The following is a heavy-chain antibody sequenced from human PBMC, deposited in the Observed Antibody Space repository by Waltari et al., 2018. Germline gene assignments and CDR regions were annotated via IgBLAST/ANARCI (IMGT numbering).Heavy chain of an antibody. CDR1: GFTFSSYS. CDR3: ARLVRGVPSDY. CDR2: ISSSSSTI. D-gene: IGHD3-10*01. J-gene: IGHJ4*02. V-gene: IGHV3-48*04. Sequence: ELQLVESGGGLVQRGESLGLSCAASGFTFSSYSLNWVRQAPGKGLEWVSYISSSSSTIYYADSVKGRFTISRDNAKNSLYLQMNSLRAEDTAVYYCARLVRGVPSDYWGQGTLVTVSS.